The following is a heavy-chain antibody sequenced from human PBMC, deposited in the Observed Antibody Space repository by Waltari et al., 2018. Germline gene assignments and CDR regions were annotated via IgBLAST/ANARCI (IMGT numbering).Heavy chain of an antibody. J-gene: IGHJ4*02. V-gene: IGHV2-26*01. CDR3: ARLTGRWLQLGEFDY. CDR2: IFSNDEK. Sequence: QVTLKASGPVLVKPTETLTLTCTVSGLSLSNARMGVSWLRQPPGNALEWLAHIFSNDEKSYSTSLKSRLTISKDTSKSQVVLTMTNMDPVDTATYYCARLTGRWLQLGEFDYWGQGTLVTVSS. CDR1: GLSLSNARMG. D-gene: IGHD5-12*01.